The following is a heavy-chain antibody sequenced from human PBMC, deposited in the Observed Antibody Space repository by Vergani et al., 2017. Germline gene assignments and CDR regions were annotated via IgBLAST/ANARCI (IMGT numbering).Heavy chain of an antibody. V-gene: IGHV3-21*01. J-gene: IGHJ5*02. D-gene: IGHD6-13*01. Sequence: EVQLVESGGGLVQPGGSLRLSCAASGFTFSSYSMNWVRQAPGKGLEWVSSISSSSSYIYYADSVKGRFTISRDNAKNSLYLQMNSLRAEDTAVYYCARDQGIAAPTGPLFDPWGQGTLVTVSS. CDR3: ARDQGIAAPTGPLFDP. CDR2: ISSSSSYI. CDR1: GFTFSSYS.